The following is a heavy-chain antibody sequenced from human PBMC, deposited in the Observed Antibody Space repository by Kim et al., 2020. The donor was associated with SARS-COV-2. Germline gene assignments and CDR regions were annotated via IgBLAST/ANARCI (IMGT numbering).Heavy chain of an antibody. D-gene: IGHD3-9*01. J-gene: IGHJ4*02. Sequence: AQKFQGRVTITADESTSTAYMELSSLRSEDTAVYYCARSHAEFDGPSIDYWGQGTLVTVSS. CDR3: ARSHAEFDGPSIDY. V-gene: IGHV1-69*01.